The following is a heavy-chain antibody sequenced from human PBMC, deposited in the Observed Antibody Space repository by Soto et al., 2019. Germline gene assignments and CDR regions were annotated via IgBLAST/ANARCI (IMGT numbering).Heavy chain of an antibody. CDR2: ISGSSGGT. J-gene: IGHJ5*02. Sequence: VQLLESGGGLVQPGGSLRLSCAASGFTFSSYAMSWVRQAPGKGLERVAAISGSSGGTYYADSVTGRFAFIRDNSKNTLYLQMNSRRAEDTAVYYFAKDRGSVSNCWYNGWFDPWGEGTLVTVSS. CDR3: AKDRGSVSNCWYNGWFDP. D-gene: IGHD6-13*01. V-gene: IGHV3-23*01. CDR1: GFTFSSYA.